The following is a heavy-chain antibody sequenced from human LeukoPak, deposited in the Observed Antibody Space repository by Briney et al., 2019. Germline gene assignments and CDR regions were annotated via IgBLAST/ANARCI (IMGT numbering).Heavy chain of an antibody. V-gene: IGHV3-66*04. D-gene: IGHD2-2*01. CDR1: GFTVSSNS. Sequence: GGSLRLSCAASGFTVSSNSMSWVRQAPGKGLVWVSVIYTGGTTYYADSVKGRFTISRDNSKNTLYLQMNSLRAEDTAVYYCAKRYCGTTGCFFFDYWGQGTLVTVSS. J-gene: IGHJ4*02. CDR3: AKRYCGTTGCFFFDY. CDR2: IYTGGTT.